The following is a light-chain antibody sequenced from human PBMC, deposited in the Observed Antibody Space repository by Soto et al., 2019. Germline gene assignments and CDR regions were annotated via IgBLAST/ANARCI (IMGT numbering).Light chain of an antibody. CDR3: QQYGGSPQT. V-gene: IGKV3-20*01. J-gene: IGKJ1*01. CDR2: GDS. Sequence: EIVLTQSPGTLSLSPGERATLSCRASQSVSNYLAWYQQKPGQAPRLLIYGDSSRATGIPDRFSGSGSGTDFTLTISRLEPEDFAVYYCQQYGGSPQTFGQGTKVEIK. CDR1: QSVSNY.